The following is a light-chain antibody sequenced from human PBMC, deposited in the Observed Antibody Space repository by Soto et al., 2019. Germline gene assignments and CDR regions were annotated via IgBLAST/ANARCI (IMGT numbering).Light chain of an antibody. Sequence: DVVMTQTPLSLSVAPGQPASISCKSSQSLLHITGETFLFRYLQKQGQSPQLLIYEVSTRVSGVPDRFSGSGPGTDFTLEISRVETDDVGIYYCMQSTQLPPPVGQGTRLESK. CDR1: QSLLHITGETF. CDR2: EVS. J-gene: IGKJ5*01. CDR3: MQSTQLPPP. V-gene: IGKV2D-29*02.